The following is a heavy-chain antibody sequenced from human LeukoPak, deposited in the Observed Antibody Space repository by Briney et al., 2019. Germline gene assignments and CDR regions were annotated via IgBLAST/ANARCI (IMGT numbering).Heavy chain of an antibody. D-gene: IGHD4-17*01. CDR3: AKDKDDYGDYAFDY. J-gene: IGHJ4*02. Sequence: PGRSLRLSCAASGFTFDDYGMHWVRQAPGKGLEWVSGISWNSGSIGYADSVKGRFTISRDNAKNSLYLQMNSLRAEDTALYYCAKDKDDYGDYAFDYWGQGTLVTVSS. CDR2: ISWNSGSI. CDR1: GFTFDDYG. V-gene: IGHV3-9*01.